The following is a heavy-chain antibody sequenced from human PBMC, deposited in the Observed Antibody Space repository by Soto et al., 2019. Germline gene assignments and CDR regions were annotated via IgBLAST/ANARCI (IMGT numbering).Heavy chain of an antibody. D-gene: IGHD6-13*01. CDR2: INWNSGSI. CDR1: GFTFDDYA. Sequence: GWSLRLSCAASGFTFDDYAMHWVRQVPGKGLEWVSGINWNSGSIGYADSVKGRFAISRDNAKNSLHLQMNSLRAEDTAFYYCVKDESINWYSGHFRHWGQGTLVTVSS. CDR3: VKDESINWYSGHFRH. V-gene: IGHV3-9*01. J-gene: IGHJ1*01.